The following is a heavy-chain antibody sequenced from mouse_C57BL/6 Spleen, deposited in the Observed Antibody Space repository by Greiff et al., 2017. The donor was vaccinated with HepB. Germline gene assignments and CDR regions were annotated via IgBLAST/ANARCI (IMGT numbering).Heavy chain of an antibody. CDR1: GFSLTSYG. CDR3: ARNGLGRGYFDV. J-gene: IGHJ1*03. V-gene: IGHV2-2*01. D-gene: IGHD4-1*01. Sequence: QVQLQQSGPGLVQPSQSLSITCTVSGFSLTSYGVHWVRQSPGKGLEWLGVIWSGGSTDYNAAFISRLSISKDNSKSQVFFKMNSLQADDTAIYYCARNGLGRGYFDVWGTGTTVTVSS. CDR2: IWSGGST.